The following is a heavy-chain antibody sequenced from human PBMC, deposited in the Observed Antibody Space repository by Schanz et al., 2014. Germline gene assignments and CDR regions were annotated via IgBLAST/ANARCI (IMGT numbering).Heavy chain of an antibody. CDR1: GGSITNFY. Sequence: QVQLQESGPGLVKPSETLSLTCSVSGGSITNFYWGWIRQSPGKGLEWIGYISSSGIPTYNPSLKSRVSLTAESTKTQFPLKLTSWTAGAAAVYYCARGGSAMVRGVMTASYWFFDLWGRGTLVTVSP. V-gene: IGHV4-4*08. CDR3: ARGGSAMVRGVMTASYWFFDL. J-gene: IGHJ2*01. CDR2: ISSSGIP. D-gene: IGHD3-10*01.